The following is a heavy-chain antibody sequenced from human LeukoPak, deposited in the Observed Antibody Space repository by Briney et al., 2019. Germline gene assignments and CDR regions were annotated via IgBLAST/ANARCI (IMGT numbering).Heavy chain of an antibody. V-gene: IGHV3-30*01. Sequence: GRPLRLSCAASGFTFSSYAMQCVRQAPGKGLECVALISYNGSNKYYADSVKGRFTISRDNSKNTLYLQMNSLRAEDTAVYYCARDRGSSDWYFFDYWGQGTLVTVSS. CDR1: GFTFSSYA. J-gene: IGHJ4*02. CDR2: ISYNGSNK. CDR3: ARDRGSSDWYFFDY. D-gene: IGHD6-19*01.